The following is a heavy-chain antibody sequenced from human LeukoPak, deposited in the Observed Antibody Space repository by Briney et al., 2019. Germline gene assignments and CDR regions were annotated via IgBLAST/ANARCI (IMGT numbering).Heavy chain of an antibody. Sequence: PGGSPRLSCAASGFILSSFWKHWVRQAPGKGPVWVSHISSDGSSTDYADSVKGRFTISRDNAKNTLYLQMNSLRAEDTAVYYCARATVTSTEWGQGTLVTVSS. CDR3: ARATVTSTE. CDR1: GFILSSFW. CDR2: ISSDGSST. J-gene: IGHJ4*02. V-gene: IGHV3-74*01. D-gene: IGHD4-11*01.